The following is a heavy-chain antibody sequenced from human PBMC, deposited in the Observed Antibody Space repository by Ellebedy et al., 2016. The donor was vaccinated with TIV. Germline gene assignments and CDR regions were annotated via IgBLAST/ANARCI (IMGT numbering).Heavy chain of an antibody. J-gene: IGHJ4*02. V-gene: IGHV3-7*01. CDR3: ARDRGYDTFDY. CDR1: GFTFSDYW. CDR2: INPGGNEK. D-gene: IGHD5-12*01. Sequence: GESLKISCAASGFTFSDYWMHWVRQAPGKGLEWVANINPGGNEKFYEGSVVGRFTISRDNTKNSLYLAMNSPRVEDTAVYYCARDRGYDTFDYWGQGILVTVSS.